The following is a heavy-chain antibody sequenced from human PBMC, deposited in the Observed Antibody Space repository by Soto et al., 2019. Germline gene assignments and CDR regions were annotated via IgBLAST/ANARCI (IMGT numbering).Heavy chain of an antibody. D-gene: IGHD3-10*01. CDR2: IAPHSGRT. J-gene: IGHJ4*02. CDR3: ARAATGSYHSAY. V-gene: IGHV1-18*04. CDR1: GYAFTSYG. Sequence: QVQLVQSGPEVKNPGASVRVSCVASGYAFTSYGVNWVRQAPGQGLEWMGWIAPHSGRTTYLPNFQGRVTMTADVSTNTAYIEVRSLKSDDTGTYFCARAATGSYHSAYWGQGTVVTVSS.